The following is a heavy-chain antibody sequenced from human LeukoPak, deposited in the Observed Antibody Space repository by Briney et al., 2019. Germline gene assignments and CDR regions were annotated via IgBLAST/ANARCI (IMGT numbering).Heavy chain of an antibody. CDR3: ARVGAITMIVVAALDY. J-gene: IGHJ4*02. Sequence: GGSLRLSCAASGFTFSSYWMSWVRQAPGKGLEWVANIKQDGSEKYYVDSVKGRFTISRDNAKNSLYLQMNSLRAEDTAVYYCARVGAITMIVVAALDYWGQGTLVTVSS. CDR1: GFTFSSYW. V-gene: IGHV3-7*01. CDR2: IKQDGSEK. D-gene: IGHD3-22*01.